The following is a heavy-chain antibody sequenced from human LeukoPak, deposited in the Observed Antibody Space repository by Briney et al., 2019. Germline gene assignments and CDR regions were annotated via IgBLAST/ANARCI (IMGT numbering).Heavy chain of an antibody. CDR1: GFTVSSNY. V-gene: IGHV3-53*01. D-gene: IGHD2-2*01. Sequence: GGSLRLSCAASGFTVSSNYMSWVRQAPGKGLEWVSVIYVGGSRYYSDSVKGRFTISRDNSKNTLYLQMNSLRAEDTAVYYCARDLVVVPAAILGYWGQGTLVTVSS. CDR2: IYVGGSR. CDR3: ARDLVVVPAAILGY. J-gene: IGHJ4*02.